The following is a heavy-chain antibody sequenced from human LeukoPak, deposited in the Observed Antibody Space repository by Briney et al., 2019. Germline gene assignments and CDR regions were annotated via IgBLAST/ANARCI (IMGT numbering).Heavy chain of an antibody. CDR3: AREYSSSSSWFDP. V-gene: IGHV4-39*07. D-gene: IGHD6-6*01. J-gene: IGHJ5*02. CDR2: IYYSGST. Sequence: WVRQPPEKGLEWIGTIYYSGSTYYNVSLKSRVTISVDTSKNQFSLKLSSVTAADTAVYYCAREYSSSSSWFDPWGQGTLVTVSS.